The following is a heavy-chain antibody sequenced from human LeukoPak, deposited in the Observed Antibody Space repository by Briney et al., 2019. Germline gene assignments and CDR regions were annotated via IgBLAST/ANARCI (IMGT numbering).Heavy chain of an antibody. CDR2: ISTSSSYI. Sequence: GGSLRLSCAASGFTFSSYSLNWVRQAPGKGLEWVPSISTSSSYIYYADSVKGRFTISRDNAKNSLYLQMNSLRAEDTAVYYCARSHGTDYYDSSGSFDYWGQGTLVTVSS. V-gene: IGHV3-21*01. CDR3: ARSHGTDYYDSSGSFDY. CDR1: GFTFSSYS. D-gene: IGHD3-22*01. J-gene: IGHJ4*02.